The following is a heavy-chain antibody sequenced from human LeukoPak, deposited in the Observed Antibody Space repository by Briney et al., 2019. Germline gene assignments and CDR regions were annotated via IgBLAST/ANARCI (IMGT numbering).Heavy chain of an antibody. D-gene: IGHD2-15*01. Sequence: GGSLRLSCAASGFTFSNYAMTWVRQVPGKGLEWVSSISASGASTYYADSVKGRFTISRDNSRNTLFLQMNSLRAEDSAVYYCAKDPGRYCSGGRCYADYWGQGTLVTVSS. J-gene: IGHJ4*02. V-gene: IGHV3-23*01. CDR2: ISASGAST. CDR1: GFTFSNYA. CDR3: AKDPGRYCSGGRCYADY.